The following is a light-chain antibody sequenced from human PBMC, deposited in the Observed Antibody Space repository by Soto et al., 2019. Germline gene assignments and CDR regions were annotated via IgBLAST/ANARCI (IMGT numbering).Light chain of an antibody. CDR2: DST. J-gene: IGLJ3*02. CDR3: QSFDSILTAWV. V-gene: IGLV1-40*01. CDR1: SSNIGANYD. Sequence: QSVLTQPPSVSGAPGQRVTISCTGSSSNIGANYDVHWYQQLPGTAPKLLISDSTDRPSGVPERFSGSKSGTSASLAITGLQAEDEADYYCQSFDSILTAWVFGGGTKVTVL.